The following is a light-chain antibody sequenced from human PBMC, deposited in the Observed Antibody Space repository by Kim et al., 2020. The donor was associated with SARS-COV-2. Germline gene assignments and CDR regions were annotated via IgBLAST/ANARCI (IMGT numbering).Light chain of an antibody. CDR2: GAS. V-gene: IGKV3-15*01. J-gene: IGKJ2*01. CDR1: QSVSSN. Sequence: EIVMTQSPATLSVSPGERATLSCRASQSVSSNLAWYQQKPGQAPRLLIYGASTRATGIPARFSGSGSGTEFTLTISSLQSEDFAVYYCQQDNNWPPYTFGQGTKRDI. CDR3: QQDNNWPPYT.